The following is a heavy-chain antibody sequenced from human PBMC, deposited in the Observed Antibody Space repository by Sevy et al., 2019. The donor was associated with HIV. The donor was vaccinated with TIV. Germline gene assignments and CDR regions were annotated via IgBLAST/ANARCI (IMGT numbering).Heavy chain of an antibody. J-gene: IGHJ4*02. V-gene: IGHV4-34*01. CDR1: GGSFSGYY. CDR3: ARCRRTYYFDY. Sequence: SETLSLACAVYGGSFSGYYWSWIRQPPGKGLEWIGEINHSGSTNYNPSLKSRVTISVDTSKNQFSLKLSSVTAADTAVYYCARCRRTYYFDYWAQGTLVTVSS. CDR2: INHSGST.